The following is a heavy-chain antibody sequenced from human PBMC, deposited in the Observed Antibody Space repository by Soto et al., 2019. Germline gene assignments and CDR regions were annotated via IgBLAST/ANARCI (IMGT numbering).Heavy chain of an antibody. Sequence: GGSLRLSCAASGFTFSSYSMNWVRQAPGKGLEWVSYISSSSSTIYYADSVKGRFTISRDNAKNSLYLQMNSLRDEDTAVYYCARGIAARLYYYGMDVWGQGTTVTVSS. D-gene: IGHD6-6*01. CDR2: ISSSSSTI. J-gene: IGHJ6*02. CDR1: GFTFSSYS. V-gene: IGHV3-48*02. CDR3: ARGIAARLYYYGMDV.